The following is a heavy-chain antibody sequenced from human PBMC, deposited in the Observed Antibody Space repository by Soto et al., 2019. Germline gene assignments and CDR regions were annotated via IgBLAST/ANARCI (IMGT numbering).Heavy chain of an antibody. CDR2: INPNSGGT. Sequence: QAPGQGLEWMGWINPNSGGTNYAQKFQGWVTMTRDTSISTAYMELSRLRSDDTAVYYCARATKQYPFDPWGQGTLVTVSS. D-gene: IGHD1-1*01. J-gene: IGHJ5*02. CDR3: ARATKQYPFDP. V-gene: IGHV1-2*04.